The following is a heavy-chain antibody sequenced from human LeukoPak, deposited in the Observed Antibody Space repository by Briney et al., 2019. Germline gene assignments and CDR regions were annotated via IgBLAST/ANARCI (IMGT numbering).Heavy chain of an antibody. CDR2: ISSSGSTI. CDR1: GFTFCDYY. D-gene: IGHD3-3*01. V-gene: IGHV3-11*01. J-gene: IGHJ5*02. CDR3: AKAIFFREGTYYDFWSGQLNWFDP. Sequence: GGSLRLSCAASGFTFCDYYMSWIRQAPGKGLEWVSYISSSGSTIYYADSVKGRFTISRDNAKNSLYLQMNSPRAEDTAVYYCAKAIFFREGTYYDFWSGQLNWFDPWGQGTLVTVSS.